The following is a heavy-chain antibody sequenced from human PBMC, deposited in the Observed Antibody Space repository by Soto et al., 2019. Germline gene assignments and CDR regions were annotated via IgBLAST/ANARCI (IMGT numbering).Heavy chain of an antibody. CDR3: ARQFFISTSCPANGMDV. J-gene: IGHJ6*02. D-gene: IGHD2-2*01. V-gene: IGHV5-51*01. Sequence: PGESLKISCKGSGYSFTSYWIGWVRQMPGKGLEWMGIIYPGDSDTRYSPSFQGQVTISADKSISTAYLQWSSLKASDTAMYYCARQFFISTSCPANGMDVWGPGTFVTVSS. CDR1: GYSFTSYW. CDR2: IYPGDSDT.